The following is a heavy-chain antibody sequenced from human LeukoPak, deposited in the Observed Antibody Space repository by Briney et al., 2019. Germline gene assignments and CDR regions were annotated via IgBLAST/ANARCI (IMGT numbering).Heavy chain of an antibody. CDR3: ARVYSSSWYASRAFYYFDY. D-gene: IGHD6-13*01. CDR2: ITNSGTT. Sequence: SETLSLTCNVSGESISSHYWSWTRQSPGKGLEWIGYITNSGTTKFNPSLKSRVTISRDTSKNQISLRLSSVTAADTAVYYCARVYSSSWYASRAFYYFDYWGQGTLVTVSS. J-gene: IGHJ4*02. CDR1: GESISSHY. V-gene: IGHV4-59*11.